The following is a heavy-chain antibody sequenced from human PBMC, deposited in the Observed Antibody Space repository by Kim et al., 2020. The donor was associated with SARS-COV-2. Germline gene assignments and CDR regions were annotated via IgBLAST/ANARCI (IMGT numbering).Heavy chain of an antibody. J-gene: IGHJ6*02. Sequence: RYSPSFQGQVTSSADKSISTAYLQWSSLKASDTAMYYCASPSQYYYGMDVWGQGTTVTVSS. V-gene: IGHV5-51*01. CDR3: ASPSQYYYGMDV.